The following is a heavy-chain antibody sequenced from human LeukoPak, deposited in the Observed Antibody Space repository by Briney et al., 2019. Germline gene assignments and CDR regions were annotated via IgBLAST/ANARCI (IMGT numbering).Heavy chain of an antibody. Sequence: GGSLRLSCAASGFTFSSYWMSWVRQAPGKGLEWVANIKQGGSEKYYVDSVKGRFTISRDNAKNSLYLQMNSLRAEDTAVYYCARAVITMVRGVISNAFDIWGQGTMVTVSS. V-gene: IGHV3-7*01. CDR1: GFTFSSYW. D-gene: IGHD3-10*01. CDR2: IKQGGSEK. CDR3: ARAVITMVRGVISNAFDI. J-gene: IGHJ3*02.